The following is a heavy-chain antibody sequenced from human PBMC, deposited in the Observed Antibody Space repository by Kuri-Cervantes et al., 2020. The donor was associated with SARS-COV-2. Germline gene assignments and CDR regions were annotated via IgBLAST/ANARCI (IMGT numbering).Heavy chain of an antibody. CDR1: GFTFSSYA. Sequence: GGSLRLSCAASGFTFSSYAMSWVREAPGKGLEWVSAISGSGGSTYYADAVKGRFTISRDNSKNTLYLQMNSLRAEDTAVYYCATFYDFWSGPFTYYFYYMAVWGKGNTV. D-gene: IGHD3-3*01. J-gene: IGHJ6*03. CDR3: ATFYDFWSGPFTYYFYYMAV. CDR2: ISGSGGST. V-gene: IGHV3-23*01.